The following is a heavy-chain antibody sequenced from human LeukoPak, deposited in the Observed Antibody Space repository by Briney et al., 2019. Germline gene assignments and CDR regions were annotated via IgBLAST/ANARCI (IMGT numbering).Heavy chain of an antibody. J-gene: IGHJ6*02. V-gene: IGHV3-30*18. Sequence: PGGSLRLSCAAPGFTFSSYGMHWVRQAPGKGLEWVAVISYDGSNKYYADSVKGRFTISRDNSKNTLYLQMNSLRAQDTAVYYCAKDEAGYCSSTSCYYYYYGMDVWGQGTTVTVSS. CDR1: GFTFSSYG. CDR2: ISYDGSNK. CDR3: AKDEAGYCSSTSCYYYYYGMDV. D-gene: IGHD2-2*01.